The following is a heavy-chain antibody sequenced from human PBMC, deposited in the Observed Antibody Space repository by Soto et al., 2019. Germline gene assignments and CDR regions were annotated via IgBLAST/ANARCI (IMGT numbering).Heavy chain of an antibody. CDR1: GYTFMSYP. CDR3: EIDQFTLVRGVIPYLDY. D-gene: IGHD3-10*01. V-gene: IGHV1-3*01. Sequence: ASVKVSCKASGYTFMSYPLHWVRQAPGQRPEWMGWINAGDDITQFSQKFQGRLTFTRDTSASTGYMELRSLRSEDTAVYYCEIDQFTLVRGVIPYLDYWGQGTPLTVSS. J-gene: IGHJ4*02. CDR2: INAGDDIT.